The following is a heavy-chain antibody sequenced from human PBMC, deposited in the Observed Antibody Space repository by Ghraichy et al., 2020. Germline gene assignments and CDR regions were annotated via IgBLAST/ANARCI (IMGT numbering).Heavy chain of an antibody. D-gene: IGHD3-10*01. CDR1: GGSFSGYY. CDR2: INHSGST. CDR3: ARSASGGDFDY. V-gene: IGHV4-34*01. Sequence: SETLSLTCAVYGGSFSGYYWSWIRQPPGKGLEWIGEINHSGSTNYNPSLKSRVTISVDTSKNQFSLKLSSVTAADTAVYYCARSASGGDFDYCGQGTLVTVSS. J-gene: IGHJ4*02.